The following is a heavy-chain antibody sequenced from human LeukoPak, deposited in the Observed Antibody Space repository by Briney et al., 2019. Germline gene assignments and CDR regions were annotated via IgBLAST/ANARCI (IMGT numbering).Heavy chain of an antibody. CDR1: GFTFSSYW. CDR3: ASEKWVRGYSYGMGCDY. J-gene: IGHJ4*02. V-gene: IGHV3-7*01. Sequence: PGGSLRLSCAASGFTFSSYWMSWVRQAPGKGLEWVANINQDGSNKNYVDSVKGRFTISRDNAKNSLYLQMNSLRAEDTAVYYCASEKWVRGYSYGMGCDYWSQGTLLTVPS. CDR2: INQDGSNK. D-gene: IGHD5-18*01.